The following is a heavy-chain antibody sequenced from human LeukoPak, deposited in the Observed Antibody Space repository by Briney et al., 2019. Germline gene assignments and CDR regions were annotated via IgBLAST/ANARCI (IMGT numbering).Heavy chain of an antibody. J-gene: IGHJ4*02. V-gene: IGHV3-7*01. CDR2: IKQDGSEK. CDR3: ARDPSSSGWYGLGGGYFDY. Sequence: PGGSLRLSCAASGFTFSSYWMSWVRQAPGKGLEWVANIKQDGSEKYYVDSVKGRFTIYRDNAKNSLYLQMNSLRAEDTAVYYCARDPSSSGWYGLGGGYFDYWGQGTLVTVSS. D-gene: IGHD6-19*01. CDR1: GFTFSSYW.